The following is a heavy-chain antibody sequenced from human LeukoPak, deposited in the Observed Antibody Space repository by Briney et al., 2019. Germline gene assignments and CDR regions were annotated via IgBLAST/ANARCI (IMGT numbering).Heavy chain of an antibody. J-gene: IGHJ4*02. CDR3: AKFRTTDYGGGFDY. Sequence: GGSLRLSCAASGFTFSSYAMHWVRQAPGKGLEWVAVISYDGSNKYYADSVKGRFTISRDNSKNTLYLQMNSLRAEDTAVYYCAKFRTTDYGGGFDYWGQGTLVTVSS. D-gene: IGHD4-23*01. CDR1: GFTFSSYA. V-gene: IGHV3-30-3*01. CDR2: ISYDGSNK.